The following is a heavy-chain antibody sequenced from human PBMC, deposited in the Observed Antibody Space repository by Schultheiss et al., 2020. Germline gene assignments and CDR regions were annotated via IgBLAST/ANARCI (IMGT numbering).Heavy chain of an antibody. CDR1: GGSISSGDYY. CDR3: ARGKVVPNWFDP. Sequence: SETLSLTCTVSGGSISSGDYYWSWIRQPPGKGLEWIGEIYHSGSTNYNPSLKSRVTISVDTSKNQFSLKLSSVTAADTAVYYCARGKVVPNWFDPWGQGTLVTVSS. D-gene: IGHD2-15*01. J-gene: IGHJ5*02. V-gene: IGHV4-30-4*01. CDR2: IYHSGST.